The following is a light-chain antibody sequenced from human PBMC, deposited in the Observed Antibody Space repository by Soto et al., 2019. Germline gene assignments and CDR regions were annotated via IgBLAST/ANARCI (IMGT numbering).Light chain of an antibody. CDR2: DXS. CDR3: QQSYSTTST. J-gene: IGKJ5*01. CDR1: PSIGRY. Sequence: IHMSKSPSSMSASKGGRVTLPXRASPSIGRYLNWNQQKQGXAPKXXXYDXSSLQRGGPSRFSGSGSATDFPLPISSLQPEDFANYYCQQSYSTTSTFGQGTRLDIK. V-gene: IGKV1-39*01.